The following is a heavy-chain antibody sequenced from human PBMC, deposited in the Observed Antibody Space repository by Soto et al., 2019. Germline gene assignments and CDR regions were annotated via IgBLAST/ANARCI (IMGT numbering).Heavy chain of an antibody. CDR3: AKDRLPESGFHYSFDF. D-gene: IGHD2-2*01. CDR2: TSISGGTT. CDR1: GFTFNNYS. Sequence: PGGSLRLSCAASGFTFNNYSMSWVRQAPGKGLEWVSATSISGGTTYYADSVKGRVTISRENSKNTLYLQMNSLRAEDTAVYYCAKDRLPESGFHYSFDFWGQGTLVHVSS. V-gene: IGHV3-23*01. J-gene: IGHJ4*02.